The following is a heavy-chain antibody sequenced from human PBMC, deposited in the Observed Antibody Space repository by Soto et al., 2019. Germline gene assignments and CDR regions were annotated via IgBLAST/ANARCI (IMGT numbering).Heavy chain of an antibody. CDR3: AKMTGSLLWFGELFPPYYYYYMDV. D-gene: IGHD3-10*01. Sequence: GGSLRLSCAASGFTFSSYWMHWVRQAPGKGLEWVSSISSSSSYIYYADSVKGRFTISRDNSKNTLYLQMNSLRAEDTAVYYCAKMTGSLLWFGELFPPYYYYYMDVWGKGTTVTVSS. V-gene: IGHV3-21*04. J-gene: IGHJ6*03. CDR1: GFTFSSYW. CDR2: ISSSSSYI.